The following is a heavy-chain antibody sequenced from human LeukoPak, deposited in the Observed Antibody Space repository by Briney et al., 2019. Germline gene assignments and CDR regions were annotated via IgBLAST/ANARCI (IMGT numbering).Heavy chain of an antibody. Sequence: PGGSLRLSCAASGFTFSSYGMHWVRQAPGKGLEWVAVIWYDGSNKYYADSVKGRFTISRDNSKNTLYLQMNSLRAEDTAVYYCARDRSNLRVRGVIDYWGQGTLVTVSS. D-gene: IGHD3-10*01. V-gene: IGHV3-30*19. J-gene: IGHJ4*02. CDR1: GFTFSSYG. CDR2: IWYDGSNK. CDR3: ARDRSNLRVRGVIDY.